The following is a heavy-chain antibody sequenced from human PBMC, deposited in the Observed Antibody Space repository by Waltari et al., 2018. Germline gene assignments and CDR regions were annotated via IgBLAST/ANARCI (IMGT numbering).Heavy chain of an antibody. CDR2: INHSGST. J-gene: IGHJ4*02. CDR3: ASAGYSSGWYFDY. V-gene: IGHV4-34*01. D-gene: IGHD6-19*01. Sequence: QVQLQQWGAGLLQPSETLSLTCAVYGGSFRGYYWSWIRQPPGKGLEWIGEINHSGSTNYNPSLKSRVTISVDTSKNQFSLKLSSVTAADTAVYYCASAGYSSGWYFDYWGQGTLVTVSS. CDR1: GGSFRGYY.